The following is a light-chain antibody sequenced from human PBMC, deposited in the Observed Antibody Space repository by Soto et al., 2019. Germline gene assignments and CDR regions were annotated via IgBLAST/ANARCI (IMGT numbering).Light chain of an antibody. CDR1: QGISSY. Sequence: AIRMTHSPSSLSASTGDRVTITCRASQGISSYLAWYQQKPGKAPKLLIYAASTLQSGVPSRFSGSGSGTDFTLTISCLQSEDFATYYCQQYYSYPTFGPGTKVDIK. J-gene: IGKJ3*01. CDR2: AAS. CDR3: QQYYSYPT. V-gene: IGKV1-8*01.